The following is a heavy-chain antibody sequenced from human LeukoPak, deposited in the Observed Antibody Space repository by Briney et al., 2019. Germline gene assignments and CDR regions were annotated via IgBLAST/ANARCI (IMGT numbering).Heavy chain of an antibody. CDR2: ISSSSSYI. D-gene: IGHD3-22*01. CDR3: ARDRDDSSAFDI. V-gene: IGHV3-21*01. CDR1: GFTFSSYS. J-gene: IGHJ3*02. Sequence: PGGSLRLSCAASGFTFSSYSMNWVRQAPGKGLEWVSSISSSSSYIYYADSVKGRFTISRDNAKNSLYLQMNSLRAEDTAVYHCARDRDDSSAFDIWGQGTMVTVSS.